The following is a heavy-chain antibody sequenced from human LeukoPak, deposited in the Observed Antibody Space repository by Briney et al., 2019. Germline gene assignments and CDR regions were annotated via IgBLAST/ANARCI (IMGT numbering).Heavy chain of an antibody. CDR1: GFTFSDYW. Sequence: GGSLRLSCAASGFTFSDYWVHWVRQAPGKGLVWVSRINTDGSITNYADPVKGRFSISRDNAKNTLYLQMSSLRAEDTAVYYCARDRGPRTGFMVREAYDYWGQGTLVTVSS. CDR3: ARDRGPRTGFMVREAYDY. J-gene: IGHJ4*02. CDR2: INTDGSIT. V-gene: IGHV3-74*01. D-gene: IGHD3-10*01.